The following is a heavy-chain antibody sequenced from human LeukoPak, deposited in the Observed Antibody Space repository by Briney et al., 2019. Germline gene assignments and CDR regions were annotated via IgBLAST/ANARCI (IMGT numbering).Heavy chain of an antibody. J-gene: IGHJ3*02. D-gene: IGHD3-10*01. CDR1: GFTFSDYY. CDR3: ARDSRGAVDI. CDR2: ISSDGGTV. Sequence: GGSLRLSCAASGFTFSDYYINWIRQAPGKGLEWISYISSDGGTVYSADSVEGRFTFSRDNSKYSVYLQINSLRVEDTAVYYCARDSRGAVDIWGQGTMVTVSS. V-gene: IGHV3-11*01.